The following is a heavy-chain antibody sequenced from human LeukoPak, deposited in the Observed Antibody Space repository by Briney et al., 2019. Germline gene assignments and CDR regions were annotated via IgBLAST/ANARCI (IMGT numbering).Heavy chain of an antibody. CDR2: IYDSGST. CDR1: GASISGSGYY. V-gene: IGHV4-39*07. CDR3: ARGSRYFDWLLISLYFDY. Sequence: SETLSLTCTVSGASISGSGYYWGWIRQPPGKGLEWIGNIYDSGSTYYNASLQSRVTISIDTSKNQFSLKLSSVTAADTAVYYCARGSRYFDWLLISLYFDYWGQGTLVTVSS. J-gene: IGHJ4*02. D-gene: IGHD3-9*01.